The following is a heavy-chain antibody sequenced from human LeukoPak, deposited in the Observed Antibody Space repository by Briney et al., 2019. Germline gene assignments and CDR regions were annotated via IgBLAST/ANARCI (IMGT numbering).Heavy chain of an antibody. CDR2: IWYDGSKE. CDR1: GFTFSRNG. Sequence: GGSLRLSCAAPGFTFSRNGMHWVRQAPGKGLEWVALIWYDGSKEYYADSVKGRFTISRDNAKNSLHLQMDSLRAEDTAVYYCTKHITTDATTPFYYGMDVWGQGTTVTVSS. D-gene: IGHD3-22*01. CDR3: TKHITTDATTPFYYGMDV. J-gene: IGHJ6*02. V-gene: IGHV3-33*03.